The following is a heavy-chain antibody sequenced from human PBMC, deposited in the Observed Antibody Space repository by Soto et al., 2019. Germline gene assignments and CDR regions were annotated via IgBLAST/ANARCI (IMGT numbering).Heavy chain of an antibody. CDR2: SSAYNGNT. V-gene: IGHV1-18*01. D-gene: IGHD6-13*01. Sequence: ASGKVCCKAAWDTFTGDGIGWVRQAPGQGLEWMGWSSAYNGNTNYAQKLQGRGTMPEDTSTSTAYMELRSLRPDDTSVYYCASARGIVADPWGRGSLVTGSA. J-gene: IGHJ4*02. CDR3: ASARGIVADP. CDR1: WDTFTGDG.